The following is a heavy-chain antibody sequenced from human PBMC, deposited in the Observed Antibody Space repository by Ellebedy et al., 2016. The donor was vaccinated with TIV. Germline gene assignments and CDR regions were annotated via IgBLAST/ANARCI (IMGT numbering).Heavy chain of an antibody. J-gene: IGHJ1*01. D-gene: IGHD3-10*01. CDR1: GGSFTSYY. CDR2: IFMSGST. V-gene: IGHV4-4*07. Sequence: GSLRLXXTVSGGSFTSYYWSWIRQSAGKGLEWIGRIFMSGSTSYNPSLKNLVTMSVDASTTQLSLNLSSVTAADTAFYFCARGSMVRGLAGWGQGTLVTVSS. CDR3: ARGSMVRGLAG.